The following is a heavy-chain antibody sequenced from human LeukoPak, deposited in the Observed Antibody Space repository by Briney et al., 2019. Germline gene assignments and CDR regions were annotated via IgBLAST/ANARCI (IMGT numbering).Heavy chain of an antibody. J-gene: IGHJ4*02. CDR1: GFTFSSYE. Sequence: GGSLRLSCAASGFTFSSYEMNWIRQAPGKGLEWVSYISSSDSTIYYADSVKGRFTISRDNAKNSLYLQMNSLRAEDTAVYYCARDLLLDYWGQGTLVTVSS. CDR3: ARDLLLDY. V-gene: IGHV3-48*03. CDR2: ISSSDSTI.